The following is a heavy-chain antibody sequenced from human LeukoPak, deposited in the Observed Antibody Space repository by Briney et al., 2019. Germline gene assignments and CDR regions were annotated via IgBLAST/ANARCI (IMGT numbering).Heavy chain of an antibody. J-gene: IGHJ6*02. CDR2: INPSGGST. CDR3: ARGTGTTRYYYYGMDV. V-gene: IGHV1-46*01. CDR1: GYTFTSYY. D-gene: IGHD1-7*01. Sequence: ASVKVSCKASGYTFTSYYMHWVRQAPGQGLEWMGLINPSGGSTSYAQKFQGRVTMTRDTSTSTAYMELRSLRSDDTAVYYCARGTGTTRYYYYGMDVWGQGTTVTVSS.